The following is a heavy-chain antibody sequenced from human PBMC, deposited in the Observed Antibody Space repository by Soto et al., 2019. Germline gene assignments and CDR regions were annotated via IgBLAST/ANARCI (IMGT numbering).Heavy chain of an antibody. CDR2: ISSSSSYT. J-gene: IGHJ4*02. Sequence: GSLSLSCAASGFTFSDYYMSWIRQAPGKGLEWVSYISSSSSYTNYADSVKGRFTISRDNAKNSLYLQMNSLRAEDTAVYYCARDRPRRDGYNLFPFDYWGQGTLVTVSS. CDR3: ARDRPRRDGYNLFPFDY. V-gene: IGHV3-11*06. CDR1: GFTFSDYY. D-gene: IGHD5-12*01.